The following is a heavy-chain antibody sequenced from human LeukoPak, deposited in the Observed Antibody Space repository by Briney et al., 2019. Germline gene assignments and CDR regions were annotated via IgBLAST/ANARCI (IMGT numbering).Heavy chain of an antibody. D-gene: IGHD6-19*01. V-gene: IGHV3-11*03. CDR1: GFTFSDYY. Sequence: GGSLRLACAASGFTFSDYYMSWIRQAPGKGLEWVSYISSSSSSTNYADSVKGRFTISRDNAKNSLYLQMNSLRAEDTAVYYCARSRGAGPGAYFDFWGQGTVVTVTA. J-gene: IGHJ4*02. CDR3: ARSRGAGPGAYFDF. CDR2: ISSSSSST.